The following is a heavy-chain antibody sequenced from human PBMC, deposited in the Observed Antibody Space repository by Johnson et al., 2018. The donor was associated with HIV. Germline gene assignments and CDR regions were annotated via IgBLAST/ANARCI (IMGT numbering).Heavy chain of an antibody. CDR2: ISYDGSNK. D-gene: IGHD3-10*01. CDR3: ARVLWFGELFSRAFDI. Sequence: QVQLVESGGGVVQPGRSLRLSCAASGFTFTSYTMHWVRQAPGKGLEWVALISYDGSNKYYADSVKGRFTISRDNSKNTLYLQMNSLRAEDTAVYYCARVLWFGELFSRAFDIWGQGTMVTVSS. J-gene: IGHJ3*02. V-gene: IGHV3-30-3*01. CDR1: GFTFTSYT.